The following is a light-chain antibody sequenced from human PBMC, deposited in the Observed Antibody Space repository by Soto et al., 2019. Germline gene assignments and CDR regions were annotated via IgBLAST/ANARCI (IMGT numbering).Light chain of an antibody. CDR3: EQYGSSPRT. Sequence: EIVLTQSPGSLSLSPGERATLSCRASQTIDNIYFAWYKQKPGQAPRLLIFGVSTRATGIPDRFSGGGSGTDFTLTINRLEPEDSAVYYCEQYGSSPRTFGQGTKVEIK. V-gene: IGKV3-20*01. CDR1: QTIDNIY. J-gene: IGKJ1*01. CDR2: GVS.